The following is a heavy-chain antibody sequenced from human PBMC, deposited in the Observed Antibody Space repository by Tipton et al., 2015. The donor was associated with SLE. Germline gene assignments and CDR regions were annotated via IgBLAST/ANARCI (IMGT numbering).Heavy chain of an antibody. Sequence: TLSLTCTVSGGSISSYYWSWIRQPPGKGLEWIGNIYFSGSSNYNPSLKSRVTISVDTSKNQFSLKLSSVTAADTAVYYCARGGGKADAFDIWGQGTMVTVSS. CDR1: GGSISSYY. D-gene: IGHD3-16*01. CDR2: IYFSGSS. CDR3: ARGGGKADAFDI. V-gene: IGHV4-59*12. J-gene: IGHJ3*02.